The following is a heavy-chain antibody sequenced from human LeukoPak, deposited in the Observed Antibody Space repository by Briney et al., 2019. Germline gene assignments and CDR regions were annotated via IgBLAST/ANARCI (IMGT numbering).Heavy chain of an antibody. V-gene: IGHV3-21*01. CDR2: ISSSSSYI. CDR1: GFTFSSYS. J-gene: IGHJ4*02. Sequence: PGESLRLSCAVSGFTFSSYSMNWVRQPPGKGLEWVSSISSSSSYIYYADSVKGRFTISRDNAKHSLYLQMNSLGAEDTAVYYCARDRSSGYSTKAALDYWGQGTLVTVSS. CDR3: ARDRSSGYSTKAALDY. D-gene: IGHD3-22*01.